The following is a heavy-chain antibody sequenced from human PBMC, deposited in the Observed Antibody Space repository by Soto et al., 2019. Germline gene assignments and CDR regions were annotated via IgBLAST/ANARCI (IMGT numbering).Heavy chain of an antibody. CDR3: ARLPYNYYYYYMDV. CDR1: GGSISSYY. V-gene: IGHV4-59*08. CDR2: IYYSGST. D-gene: IGHD3-16*01. Sequence: SXTLCLACTVSGGSISSYYXTWIGQPPGKGLEWIGYIYYSGSTNYNPSLKSRVTISVDTSKSQFSLELSSVTAADTAVYYCARLPYNYYYYYMDVWGKGTTVTVSS. J-gene: IGHJ6*03.